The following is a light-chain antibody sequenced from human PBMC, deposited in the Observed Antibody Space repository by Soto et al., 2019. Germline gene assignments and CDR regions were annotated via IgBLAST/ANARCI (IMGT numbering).Light chain of an antibody. Sequence: QSVLTQPASVSGSPGQSITISCAGTSSDLGYYNYVSWYQHHPGKAPKLMLYEVNNRPSGVSHRFSGSKSGNTASLTISGLQAEDEAHYYCISYTTSRSMVFGGGTKLTVL. CDR1: SSDLGYYNY. CDR3: ISYTTSRSMV. V-gene: IGLV2-14*01. CDR2: EVN. J-gene: IGLJ3*02.